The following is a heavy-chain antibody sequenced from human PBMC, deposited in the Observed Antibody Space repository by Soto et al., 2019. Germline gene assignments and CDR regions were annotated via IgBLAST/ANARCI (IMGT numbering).Heavy chain of an antibody. D-gene: IGHD3-10*01. CDR2: IYNSGST. Sequence: SETLSLTCTVSGDSLRSGDYYWSWIRQPPGKGLEWIGYIYNSGSTYYEPSLRSRLTISADTSKNQFSLKLNSVTAADTAVYYCARVGRGVADYWGQGTLVTVSS. V-gene: IGHV4-30-4*01. CDR1: GDSLRSGDYY. CDR3: ARVGRGVADY. J-gene: IGHJ4*02.